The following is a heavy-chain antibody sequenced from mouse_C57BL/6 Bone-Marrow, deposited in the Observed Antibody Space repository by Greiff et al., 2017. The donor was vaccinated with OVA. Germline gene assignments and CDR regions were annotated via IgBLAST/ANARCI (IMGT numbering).Heavy chain of an antibody. CDR1: GYTFTSYW. CDR3: ARGGCFDY. J-gene: IGHJ2*01. D-gene: IGHD3-3*01. V-gene: IGHV1-69*01. CDR2: IDPSDSYT. Sequence: QVQLQQPGAELVMPGASVKLSCKASGYTFTSYWMHWVKQRPGQGLEWIGEIDPSDSYTNYNQKFTGKSTLPVDKSSSTAYMQLSGLTSEDSAVYYCARGGCFDYWGQGTTLTVSS.